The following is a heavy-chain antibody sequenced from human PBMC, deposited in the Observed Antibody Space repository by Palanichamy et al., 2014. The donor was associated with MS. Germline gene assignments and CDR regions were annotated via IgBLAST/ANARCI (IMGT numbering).Heavy chain of an antibody. CDR3: GRDNWGPIDY. Sequence: QVQLQESGPGLVKPSETLSLTCTVSGGSISGSTWSWIRQPPGKGLEWIGYSSSGSANYNPSLKSRVSISLDTSNNQFSLNLSSVTAADTAVYFCGRDNWGPIDYWSQGTLVTVSS. J-gene: IGHJ4*02. D-gene: IGHD7-27*01. CDR2: SSSGSA. CDR1: GGSISGST. V-gene: IGHV4-59*01.